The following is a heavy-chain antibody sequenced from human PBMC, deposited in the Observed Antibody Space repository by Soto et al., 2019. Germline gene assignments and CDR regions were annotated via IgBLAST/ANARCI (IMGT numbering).Heavy chain of an antibody. CDR3: AKRGARWLVEGYYFDY. D-gene: IGHD6-19*01. J-gene: IGHJ4*02. V-gene: IGHV3-23*01. CDR2: ISGSGGST. Sequence: PGGSLRLSCAASGFTFSSYAMSWVRQAPGKGLEWVSAISGSGGSTYYADSVKGRFTISRDNSKNTLYLQMNSLRAEDTAVYYCAKRGARWLVEGYYFDYWGQGTLVTVSS. CDR1: GFTFSSYA.